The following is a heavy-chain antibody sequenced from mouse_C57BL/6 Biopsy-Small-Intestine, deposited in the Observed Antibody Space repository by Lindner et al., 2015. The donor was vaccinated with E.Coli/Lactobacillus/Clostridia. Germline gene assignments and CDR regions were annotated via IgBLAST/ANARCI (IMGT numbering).Heavy chain of an antibody. CDR2: IDPEDGET. V-gene: IGHV14-2*01. CDR3: ARKRFYAMDY. Sequence: EVQLQESGAELVKPGASVKLSCTASGLNIKDYYMHWVKQGTEQGLEWIGRIDPEDGETKYAPKFQGKATITADTSSNTAYLQLSSLTSEDTAVYYCARKRFYAMDYWGQGTSVTVSS. J-gene: IGHJ4*01. CDR1: GLNIKDYY.